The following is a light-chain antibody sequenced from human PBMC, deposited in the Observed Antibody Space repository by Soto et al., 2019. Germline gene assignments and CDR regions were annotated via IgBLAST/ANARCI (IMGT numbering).Light chain of an antibody. CDR3: TSYTISSTLV. V-gene: IGLV2-14*01. J-gene: IGLJ2*01. CDR2: GVN. Sequence: QSALTQPASVSGSPGQSITISCTGTSRDVGAYDYVSWYQQHPGKAPKLMIYGVNNRPSGVSNRFSASKSDNTASLTISWLQAEDEADYYCTSYTISSTLVFGGGTQLTVL. CDR1: SRDVGAYDY.